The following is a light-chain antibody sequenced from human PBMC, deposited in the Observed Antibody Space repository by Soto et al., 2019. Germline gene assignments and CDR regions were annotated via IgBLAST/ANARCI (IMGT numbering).Light chain of an antibody. CDR2: EVN. CDR1: SSDVGSCNC. V-gene: IGLV2-23*02. Sequence: QSALTQPASVSGSPGQSITISCTGTSSDVGSCNCVSWYQQHPGKAPTLMISEVNKRPSGISNRFSGSKSGNTASLTISGLQAEDEADYYCCSSVGSPNWVFGGGTKLTVL. J-gene: IGLJ3*02. CDR3: CSSVGSPNWV.